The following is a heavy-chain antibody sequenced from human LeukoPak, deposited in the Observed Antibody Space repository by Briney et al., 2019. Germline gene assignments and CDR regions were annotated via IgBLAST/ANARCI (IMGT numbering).Heavy chain of an antibody. CDR2: IYTSGST. Sequence: SETLSLTCTVSGGSISSYYWSWIRQPPGKGLEWIGYIYTSGSTNYNPSLKSRVTISVDTSKNQFSLELSSVTAADTAVYYCARHRLRGFDYWGQGTLVTVSS. D-gene: IGHD2-15*01. CDR1: GGSISSYY. CDR3: ARHRLRGFDY. J-gene: IGHJ4*02. V-gene: IGHV4-4*09.